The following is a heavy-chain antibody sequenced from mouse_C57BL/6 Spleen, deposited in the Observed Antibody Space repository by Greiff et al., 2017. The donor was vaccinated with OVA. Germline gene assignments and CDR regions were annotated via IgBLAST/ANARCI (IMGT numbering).Heavy chain of an antibody. Sequence: VKLQQSGAELVRPGASVTLSCKASGYTFTDYEMHWVKQTPVHGLEWIGAIDPETGGTAYNQKFKGKAILTADKSSSTAYMELRSLTSEDSAVYYCTRKNYCGSSYVGYAYWGQGTLVTGSA. D-gene: IGHD1-1*01. CDR3: TRKNYCGSSYVGYAY. CDR2: IDPETGGT. V-gene: IGHV1-15*01. CDR1: GYTFTDYE. J-gene: IGHJ3*01.